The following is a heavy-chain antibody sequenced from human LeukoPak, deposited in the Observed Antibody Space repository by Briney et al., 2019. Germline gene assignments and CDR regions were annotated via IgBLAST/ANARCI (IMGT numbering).Heavy chain of an antibody. CDR1: GYSISSGNH. V-gene: IGHV4-38-2*01. CDR3: ASLGGYQNGNFDY. Sequence: PSETLSLTCAVSGYSISSGNHWGWIRQPPDKGLEWIGSIFPSATTYYNPSLKSRVTISIYTSKNQFSLKLISVTAADTAVYYCASLGGYQNGNFDYWGQGTLVTVSS. D-gene: IGHD2-2*01. CDR2: IFPSATT. J-gene: IGHJ4*02.